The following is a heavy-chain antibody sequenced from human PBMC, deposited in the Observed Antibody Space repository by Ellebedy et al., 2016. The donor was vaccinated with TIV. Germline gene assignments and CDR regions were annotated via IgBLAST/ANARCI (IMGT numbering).Heavy chain of an antibody. V-gene: IGHV3-66*01. CDR3: ARNRVGATPDFDY. CDR1: GFTVSSNY. D-gene: IGHD1-26*01. Sequence: GESLKISCAASGFTVSSNYMTWVRQAPGKGLEWFSVVRSGGSTYYTDSVKGRFTISRDNSKNTLSLQMKSLRAEDTAVYYCARNRVGATPDFDYWGQGNLVTVSS. J-gene: IGHJ4*03. CDR2: VRSGGST.